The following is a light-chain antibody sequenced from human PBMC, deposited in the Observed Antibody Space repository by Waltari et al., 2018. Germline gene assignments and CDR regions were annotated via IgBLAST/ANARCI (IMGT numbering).Light chain of an antibody. J-gene: IGLJ3*02. CDR3: SSYTSSSTFV. Sequence: GQSITISCTGTSSDVGGYNYVSWYQQHPGKAPTLMIYDVSKRPSGVSNRFSGSKSGNTASRTISGLQAEDGADYYCSSYTSSSTFVFGGGTKLTVL. V-gene: IGLV2-14*04. CDR2: DVS. CDR1: SSDVGGYNY.